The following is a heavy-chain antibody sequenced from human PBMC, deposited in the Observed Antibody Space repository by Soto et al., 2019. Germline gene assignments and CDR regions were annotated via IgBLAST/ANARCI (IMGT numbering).Heavy chain of an antibody. CDR1: GGSINTFY. CDR3: AREGSYSAYNFAHGIQLWSFDF. CDR2: IFSSGST. V-gene: IGHV4-4*07. D-gene: IGHD5-12*01. J-gene: IGHJ4*02. Sequence: PSETLSLTCTVSGGSINTFYWSWFRQPAGKGLEWIGRIFSSGSTSFNPSLESRVAMSVGTSKNHFSLNLSPVTAADMAVYYCAREGSYSAYNFAHGIQLWSFDFWGQGALVTVSS.